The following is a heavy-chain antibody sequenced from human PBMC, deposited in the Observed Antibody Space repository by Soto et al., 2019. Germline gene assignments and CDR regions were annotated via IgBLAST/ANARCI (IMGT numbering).Heavy chain of an antibody. CDR2: INHSGST. Sequence: QVQLQQWGAGLLKPSETLSLTSAVYGGSFSGYYWSWIRQPPGKALECIGEINHSGSTNYNPSLKSRVTISVDTSKNQFSLKLSSVTAADTAVYYCARAHRRNYYYDSSGYTYWGQGTLVTVSS. V-gene: IGHV4-34*01. J-gene: IGHJ4*02. CDR1: GGSFSGYY. D-gene: IGHD3-22*01. CDR3: ARAHRRNYYYDSSGYTY.